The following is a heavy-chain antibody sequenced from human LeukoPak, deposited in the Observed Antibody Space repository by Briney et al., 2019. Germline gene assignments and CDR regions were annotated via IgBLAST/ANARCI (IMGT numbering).Heavy chain of an antibody. D-gene: IGHD3-10*01. CDR2: INPNSGGT. V-gene: IGHV1-2*02. CDR3: ARGPNGSGSYLNDY. J-gene: IGHJ4*02. CDR1: GYTFTGYY. Sequence: ASVKVSCKASGYTFTGYYMHWVRQAPGQGLEWMGWINPNSGGTNYAQKFQGRVTMTRDTSISTAYMELSRLRSDDTAVYYCARGPNGSGSYLNDYWGQGTLVTVSS.